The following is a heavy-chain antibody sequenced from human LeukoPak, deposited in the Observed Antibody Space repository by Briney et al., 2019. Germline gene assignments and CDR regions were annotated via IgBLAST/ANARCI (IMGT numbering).Heavy chain of an antibody. CDR2: TIPIFGTA. CDR3: ARDLEGYSSSSGLTDY. CDR1: GGTFSSYA. V-gene: IGHV1-69*05. Sequence: SVKVSCKASGGTFSSYAISWVRQAPGQGLEWMGRTIPIFGTANYAQKFQGRVTITTDESTSTAYMELSSLRSEDTAEYYCARDLEGYSSSSGLTDYWGQGTLVTVSS. J-gene: IGHJ4*02. D-gene: IGHD6-6*01.